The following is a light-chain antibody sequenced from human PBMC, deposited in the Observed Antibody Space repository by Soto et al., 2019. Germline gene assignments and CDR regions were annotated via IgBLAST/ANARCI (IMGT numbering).Light chain of an antibody. V-gene: IGKV1-39*01. CDR3: QQSYSALS. CDR2: DTS. CDR1: QSIGKF. Sequence: DIQMTQSPSSLSASVGDRVTITCRASQSIGKFLNWYQQKPGNAPNLLFYDTSNLQSGVPSRFSGSGTGTDFALTITRLQPEHFATYYCQQSYSALSFGGGTKVEIK. J-gene: IGKJ4*01.